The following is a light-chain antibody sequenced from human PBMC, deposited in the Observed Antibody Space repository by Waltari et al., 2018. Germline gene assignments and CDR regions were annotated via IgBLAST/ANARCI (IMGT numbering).Light chain of an antibody. Sequence: EIVMTQSPATLSVSPGERANLSCRASQSISSQLAWYQQKPGQAPRLLIYGASTRATGIPARFSGSGSGTEFTLTISSLQSEDFAVYFCQQYHESPPITFGPGTKVDIK. V-gene: IGKV3-15*01. CDR2: GAS. CDR3: QQYHESPPIT. J-gene: IGKJ3*01. CDR1: QSISSQ.